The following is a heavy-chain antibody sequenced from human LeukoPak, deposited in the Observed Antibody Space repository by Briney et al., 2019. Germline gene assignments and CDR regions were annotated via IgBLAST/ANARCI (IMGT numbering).Heavy chain of an antibody. CDR1: GYTFTDYF. V-gene: IGHV1-2*02. D-gene: IGHD3/OR15-3a*01. Sequence: ASVKVSCKASGYTFTDYFMHWVRQAPGRELKWMGWIYPYSCGTNYAYKLQGRVTMTRDTSINTAHMELSRLRSDDTAVYYCAIWTGYEFDYWGQGTLVTVSS. J-gene: IGHJ4*02. CDR2: IYPYSCGT. CDR3: AIWTGYEFDY.